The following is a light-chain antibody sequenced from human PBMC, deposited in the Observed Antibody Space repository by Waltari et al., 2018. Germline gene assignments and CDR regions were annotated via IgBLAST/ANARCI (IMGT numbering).Light chain of an antibody. V-gene: IGKV3-15*01. CDR1: QSIRSN. J-gene: IGKJ1*01. CDR3: QQYDNWLGT. CDR2: GAS. Sequence: EIVMTQSPATLSVFPGERATLSCRASQSIRSNLAWYQHKPGQAPRLLIYGASTRATGIPARLSGSWSGTEFTLTISSLQSEDFAVYFCQQYDNWLGTFGQGTKVEIK.